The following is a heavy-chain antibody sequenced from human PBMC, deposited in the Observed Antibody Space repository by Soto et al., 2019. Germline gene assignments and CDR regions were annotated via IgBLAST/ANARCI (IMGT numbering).Heavy chain of an antibody. CDR3: AKAEVAGATTWWDYYYGVEV. J-gene: IGHJ6*02. CDR2: ISGSVGRT. V-gene: IGHV3-23*01. Sequence: GGSLRLSCAAPGFTFSSYAMSWVRQAPGKGLEWVSAISGSVGRTYYADSVKGRFTISRDNSKNTLYLQMNSLRAEDTAVYYCAKAEVAGATTWWDYYYGVEVWGQGTTVTVYS. D-gene: IGHD1-26*01. CDR1: GFTFSSYA.